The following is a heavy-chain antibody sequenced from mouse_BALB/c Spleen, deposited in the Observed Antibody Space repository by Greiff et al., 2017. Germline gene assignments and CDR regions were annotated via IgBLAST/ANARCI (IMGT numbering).Heavy chain of an antibody. CDR3: ALTTVVADYAMDY. CDR2: IDPANGNT. Sequence: VQLQQSGAELVKPGASVKLSCTASGFNIKDTYMHWVKQRPEQGLEWIGRIDPANGNTKYDPKFQGKATITADTSSNTAYLQLSCLTSEDTAVYYCALTTVVADYAMDYWGQGTSVTVSS. J-gene: IGHJ4*01. V-gene: IGHV14-3*02. D-gene: IGHD1-1*01. CDR1: GFNIKDTY.